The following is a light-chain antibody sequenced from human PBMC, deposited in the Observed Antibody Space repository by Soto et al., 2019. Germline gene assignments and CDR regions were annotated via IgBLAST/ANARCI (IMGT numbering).Light chain of an antibody. V-gene: IGLV1-44*01. CDR3: AASDDSLNGHVE. J-gene: IGLJ2*01. Sequence: QSVLTQPPSASGTPGQRVTISCSGSSSNIGRNTVNWYQQLPVTAPKLLIYSSSQRPSGVPDRFSGSKSGTSASLAISGLQSEDEADSFCAASDDSLNGHVEFGGGTKLTVL. CDR2: SSS. CDR1: SSNIGRNT.